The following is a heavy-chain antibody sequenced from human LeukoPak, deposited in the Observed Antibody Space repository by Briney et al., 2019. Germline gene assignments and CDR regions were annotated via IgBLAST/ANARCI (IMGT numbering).Heavy chain of an antibody. CDR3: ARDVGYSYAIAGL. Sequence: ASVTVSFTASGYTFTIYDINWGRQAHGQGGEWMGWISAYNGNTNYSQKLQGRVTMTTDTSTSAAYMELRSLRSDDTAVYYCARDVGYSYAIAGLWGQGTLVTVSS. D-gene: IGHD5-18*01. CDR1: GYTFTIYD. V-gene: IGHV1-18*01. J-gene: IGHJ4*02. CDR2: ISAYNGNT.